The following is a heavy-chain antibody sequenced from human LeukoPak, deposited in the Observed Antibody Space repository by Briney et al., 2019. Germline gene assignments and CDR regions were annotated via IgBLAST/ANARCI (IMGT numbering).Heavy chain of an antibody. V-gene: IGHV3-23*01. D-gene: IGHD4-23*01. Sequence: GGSLRLSCAASGFTFSSYAMSWVPKAPGKGLEWVSAFSGSGGSTYYADSVKGTFTISRDNSKNTLYLQMNALRAEDTAVYYCAKDRAYYGGNSLEYWGQGTLVTV. J-gene: IGHJ4*02. CDR3: AKDRAYYGGNSLEY. CDR2: FSGSGGST. CDR1: GFTFSSYA.